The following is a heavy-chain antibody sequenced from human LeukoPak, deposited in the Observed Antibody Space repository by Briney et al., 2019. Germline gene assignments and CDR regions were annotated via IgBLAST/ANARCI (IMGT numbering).Heavy chain of an antibody. CDR3: ARGSGWFFYYFDY. J-gene: IGHJ4*02. CDR2: INPNSGGT. D-gene: IGHD6-19*01. Sequence: ASVKVSCKASGYTFTGYYMHWVRQSPGQRLEWMGWINPNSGGTNYAQKFQGRVTMTRDTSISTAYMELSRLRSDDTAVYYCARGSGWFFYYFDYWGQGTLVTVSS. CDR1: GYTFTGYY. V-gene: IGHV1-2*02.